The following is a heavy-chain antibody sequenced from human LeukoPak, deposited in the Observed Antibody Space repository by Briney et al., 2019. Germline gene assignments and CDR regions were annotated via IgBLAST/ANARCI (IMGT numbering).Heavy chain of an antibody. V-gene: IGHV3-15*01. J-gene: IGHJ4*02. CDR1: GVTFSSYS. CDR3: AHRDTTMVRVDY. D-gene: IGHD5-18*01. Sequence: GGSLRLSCAASGVTFSSYSMNWVREAPGKGREWVGRIKSKTDGGTTAYAAPVKGRFTISRADSTNTLYLQMNSLTTEDTAVYFCAHRDTTMVRVDYWRQGTLLPLPS. CDR2: IKSKTDGGTT.